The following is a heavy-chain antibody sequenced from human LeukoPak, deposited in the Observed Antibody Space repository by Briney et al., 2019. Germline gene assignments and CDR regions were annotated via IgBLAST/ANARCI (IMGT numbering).Heavy chain of an antibody. J-gene: IGHJ4*02. Sequence: SETLSLTCTVSGDSISSRSYYWGWIRQPPGKGLEWIGSIYYTGSTYYNPSLKSRVTISVDTSKNQFSLKLSSVTAADTALYYCAREAGIGTYDFDYWGQGTRVTVSP. CDR2: IYYTGST. V-gene: IGHV4-39*01. D-gene: IGHD3-16*01. CDR1: GDSISSRSYY. CDR3: AREAGIGTYDFDY.